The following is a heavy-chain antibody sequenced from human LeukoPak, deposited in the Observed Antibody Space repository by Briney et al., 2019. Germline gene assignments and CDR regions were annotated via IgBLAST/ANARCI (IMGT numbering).Heavy chain of an antibody. D-gene: IGHD2-15*01. Sequence: DRYLRPSCAASGFTYADYAINWVRQDPEKCLKRDTSTSWNSGSIGYADSVKGRFTISRDNAKISLYLQMNSLRAEDTALYCAKDIGLGYFDYLGQGTLVTVSS. CDR3: AKDIGLGYFDY. J-gene: IGHJ4*02. CDR1: GFTYADYA. CDR2: TSWNSGSI. V-gene: IGHV3-9*01.